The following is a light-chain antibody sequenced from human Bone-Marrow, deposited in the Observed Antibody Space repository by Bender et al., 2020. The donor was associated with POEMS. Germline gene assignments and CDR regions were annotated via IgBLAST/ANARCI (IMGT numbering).Light chain of an antibody. CDR2: NDS. V-gene: IGLV3-21*02. CDR1: NIETKS. Sequence: SFVLTQPPSVSVARGETATITCERYNIETKSVHWIQQKPGQAPVLVVYNDSDRPSGIPERFSGSNSGDAATLTISGIEAGDEADYYCQSPEGSGTYWVFGGGTKLTVL. J-gene: IGLJ3*02. CDR3: QSPEGSGTYWV.